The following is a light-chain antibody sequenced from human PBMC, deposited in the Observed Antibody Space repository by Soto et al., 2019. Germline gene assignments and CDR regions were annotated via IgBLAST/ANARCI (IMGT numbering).Light chain of an antibody. CDR3: SSYTTSSALQV. J-gene: IGLJ1*01. V-gene: IGLV2-14*01. CDR2: KVD. Sequence: QSALTQPASVSGSPGQSITIPCSGRSSDLGGLNYVSWYQQHPGKVPKLIIYKVDNRPSGISDRFSASKSGNTASLTISGLQADDEADYYCSSYTTSSALQVFGTGTKVTVL. CDR1: SSDLGGLNY.